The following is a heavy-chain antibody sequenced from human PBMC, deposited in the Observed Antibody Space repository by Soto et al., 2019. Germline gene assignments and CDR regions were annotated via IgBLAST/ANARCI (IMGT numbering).Heavy chain of an antibody. CDR1: SGPSSSHN. V-gene: IGHV4-59*08. D-gene: IGHD1-1*01. J-gene: IGHJ6*02. CDR2: VYSTGGT. Sequence: QVQLQQSGPGLVKPSETLSLTCSVSSGPSSSHNWGWIRQPPGRGLEWIGYVYSTGGTSYNPSLKSRVPLSADTSTNHISLTLTSVPAADTAVYYCVRQGIGNLHGRVDVWGQGTTVRVSS. CDR3: VRQGIGNLHGRVDV.